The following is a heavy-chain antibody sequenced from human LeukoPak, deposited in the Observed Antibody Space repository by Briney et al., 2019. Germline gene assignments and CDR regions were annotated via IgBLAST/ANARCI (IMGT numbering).Heavy chain of an antibody. D-gene: IGHD3-9*01. J-gene: IGHJ4*02. V-gene: IGHV4-34*01. CDR1: GGSFSGYY. CDR2: INHSGST. Sequence: SETLSLTCAVYGGSFSGYYWSWIRQPPGKGLEWIGEINHSGSTNYNPSLKSRVTISVDTSKNQFSLKLSSVTAADTAVYYCARHSYDILTGYYKWGQGTLVTVSS. CDR3: ARHSYDILTGYYK.